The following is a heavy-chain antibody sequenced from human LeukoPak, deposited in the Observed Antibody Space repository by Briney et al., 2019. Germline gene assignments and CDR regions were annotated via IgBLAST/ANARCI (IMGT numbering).Heavy chain of an antibody. CDR3: ASQTRGYYYYYMDV. V-gene: IGHV1-69*05. Sequence: ASVKVSCKASGGTFSSYAISWVRQAPGQGLEWMGGIIPILGTANYAQKFQGRVTITTDESTSTAYMELSSLRSEDTAVYYCASQTRGYYYYYMDVWGKGTTVTVSS. D-gene: IGHD6-6*01. CDR2: IIPILGTA. CDR1: GGTFSSYA. J-gene: IGHJ6*03.